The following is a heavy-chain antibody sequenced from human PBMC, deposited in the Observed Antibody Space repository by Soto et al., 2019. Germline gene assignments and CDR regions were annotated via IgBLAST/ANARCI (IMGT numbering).Heavy chain of an antibody. V-gene: IGHV4-34*01. CDR3: ARGRIVTMIVLYYGMDV. Sequence: SETLSLTCAVYGGSFSGYYWSWIRQPPGKGLEWIGEINHSGSTNYNPSLKSRVTISVDTSKNQFSLKLSSVTAADTAVYYCARGRIVTMIVLYYGMDVWGQGTTVTVSS. J-gene: IGHJ6*02. D-gene: IGHD3-22*01. CDR1: GGSFSGYY. CDR2: INHSGST.